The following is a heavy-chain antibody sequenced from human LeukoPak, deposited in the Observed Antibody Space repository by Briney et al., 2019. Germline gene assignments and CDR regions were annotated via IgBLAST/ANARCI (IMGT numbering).Heavy chain of an antibody. CDR1: GGSISSYY. J-gene: IGHJ5*02. V-gene: IGHV4-59*01. CDR3: ARAPIPYDRSRTDYRFDP. D-gene: IGHD3-16*01. CDR2: IYHSGST. Sequence: SETLSLTCTVSGGSISSYYWSWIRQPPGEGLEWIGFIYHSGSTNYNPSLKSRVTISLDTSKSQFSLKLTSVTAADTAVYYCARAPIPYDRSRTDYRFDPWGQGTLVTVAS.